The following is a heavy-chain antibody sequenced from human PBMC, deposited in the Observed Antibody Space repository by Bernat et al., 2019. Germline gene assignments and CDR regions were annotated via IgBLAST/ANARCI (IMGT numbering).Heavy chain of an antibody. D-gene: IGHD6-19*01. CDR1: GFTFSSYE. Sequence: EVQVVESGGGLVQPGGSLRLSCAASGFTFSSYEMNWVRQAPGKGLEWVSYISSGGGTIYYADSVKGRFAISRDNIKNSLYLQMNSLRAEDTAVYYCARLSGWLAPFDIWGQGTMVTVSS. CDR2: ISSGGGTI. CDR3: ARLSGWLAPFDI. J-gene: IGHJ3*02. V-gene: IGHV3-48*03.